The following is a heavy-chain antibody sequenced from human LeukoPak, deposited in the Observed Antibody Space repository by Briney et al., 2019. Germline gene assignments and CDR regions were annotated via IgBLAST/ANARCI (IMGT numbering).Heavy chain of an antibody. CDR3: ARGWIFGVVYSWFDP. D-gene: IGHD3-3*01. V-gene: IGHV4-34*01. CDR1: GGSFSGCY. Sequence: PSGTLSLTCAVYGGSFSGCYWSWIRQPPGKGLEWIGEINHSGSTNYNPSLKSRVTMSVDTSKNQFSLKLSSVTAADTAVYYCARGWIFGVVYSWFDPWGQGTLVTVSS. CDR2: INHSGST. J-gene: IGHJ5*02.